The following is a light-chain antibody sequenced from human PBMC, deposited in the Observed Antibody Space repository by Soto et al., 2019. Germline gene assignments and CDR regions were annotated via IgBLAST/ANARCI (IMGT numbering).Light chain of an antibody. V-gene: IGLV2-11*01. CDR2: DVN. CDR1: NTDVGGYNY. J-gene: IGLJ3*02. Sequence: QSVLTQPRSMSGSPGQSVTISCTGKNTDVGGYNYVSWYQHHPGKAPKLMIYDVNKRPSGVPDRFSGSKSGNTASLTISGLQTEDEADYYCCSFAGPHTWVFGGGTKVTVL. CDR3: CSFAGPHTWV.